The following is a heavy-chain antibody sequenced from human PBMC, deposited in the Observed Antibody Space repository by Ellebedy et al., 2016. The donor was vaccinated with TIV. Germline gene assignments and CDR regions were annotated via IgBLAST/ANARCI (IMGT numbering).Heavy chain of an antibody. J-gene: IGHJ6*02. CDR2: INHSGST. V-gene: IGHV4-34*01. Sequence: SETLSLTCAVYGGSFSGYYWSWIRQPPGKGLEWIGEINHSGSTNYNPSLKSRVTISVDTSKNQFSLKLNSVTAADTAVYYCARRRYSGYDYHYGMDVWGQGTTVTVSS. CDR3: ARRRYSGYDYHYGMDV. CDR1: GGSFSGYY. D-gene: IGHD5-12*01.